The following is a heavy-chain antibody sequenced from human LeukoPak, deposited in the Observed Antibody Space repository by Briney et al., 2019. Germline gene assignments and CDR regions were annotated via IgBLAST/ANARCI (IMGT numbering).Heavy chain of an antibody. CDR3: AREVMVRGVSAFDI. D-gene: IGHD3-10*01. CDR2: MYYSGST. CDR1: GGSISRFY. Sequence: SETLSLTCTVSGGSISRFYWSWVRQPPGKGLEWIGYMYYSGSTNYNPSLKSRVTISVDTSKNQLSLKLNSVTAAGTAVYYCAREVMVRGVSAFDIWGQGAMVTVSS. V-gene: IGHV4-59*01. J-gene: IGHJ3*02.